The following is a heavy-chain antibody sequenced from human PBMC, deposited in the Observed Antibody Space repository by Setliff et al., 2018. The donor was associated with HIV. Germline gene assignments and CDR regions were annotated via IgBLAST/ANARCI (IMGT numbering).Heavy chain of an antibody. CDR3: ARGTRAVVGTWFDP. Sequence: SETLSLTCTVSRGSISSGGYYWSWIRQHPERGLEWIGYIYYNGRTYYSPSLRSRVTMSVDTSNNQFSLRLTNVTAADTAVYYCARGTRAVVGTWFDPWGQGSLVTVSS. D-gene: IGHD6-19*01. J-gene: IGHJ5*02. V-gene: IGHV4-31*03. CDR2: IYYNGRT. CDR1: RGSISSGGYY.